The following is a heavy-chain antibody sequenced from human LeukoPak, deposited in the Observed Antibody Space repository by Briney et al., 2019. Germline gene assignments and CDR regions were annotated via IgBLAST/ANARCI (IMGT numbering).Heavy chain of an antibody. CDR2: IQHDGTKT. J-gene: IGHJ4*02. D-gene: IGHD3-16*02. CDR3: AKGAFVRLGELSPH. Sequence: PGGSLRLSCAASGFTFSSSGMHWVRQVPGRGLEWVAFIQHDGTKTYYADSVKGRFTISRDSSENTLYLQMNILRTDDTAVYYCAKGAFVRLGELSPHWGQGTLVTVSS. CDR1: GFTFSSSG. V-gene: IGHV3-30*02.